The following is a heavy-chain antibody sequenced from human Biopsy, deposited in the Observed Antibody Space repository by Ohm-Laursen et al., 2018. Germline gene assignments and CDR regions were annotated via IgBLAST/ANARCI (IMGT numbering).Heavy chain of an antibody. D-gene: IGHD2-15*01. Sequence: SLRLSCAASGFTFGYCGMHWVRQAPGKGLEWVAVISSDGSNKYYADSVKGRFTISRDNSKDTLYLQLNSLGAEDTAVYYCAKDGVAVGAGGDPYYYGMDVWGQGTTVTVSS. CDR1: GFTFGYCG. V-gene: IGHV3-30*18. CDR2: ISSDGSNK. J-gene: IGHJ6*02. CDR3: AKDGVAVGAGGDPYYYGMDV.